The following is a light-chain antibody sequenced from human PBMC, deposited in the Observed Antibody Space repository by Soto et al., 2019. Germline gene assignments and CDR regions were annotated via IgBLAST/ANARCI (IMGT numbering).Light chain of an antibody. CDR2: LGS. J-gene: IGKJ5*01. CDR1: XILLHSNGYNY. V-gene: IGKV2-28*01. CDR3: MQPLQTLIT. Sequence: DIVMTQSPLSLPFTPGYPASISFXSSXILLHSNGYNYLDWYLQKPGQSPQLLIYLGSHRASGVPDRFSGSGSGTDFNLKISRVEAEDVGVYYCMQPLQTLITFGQGTRLEIK.